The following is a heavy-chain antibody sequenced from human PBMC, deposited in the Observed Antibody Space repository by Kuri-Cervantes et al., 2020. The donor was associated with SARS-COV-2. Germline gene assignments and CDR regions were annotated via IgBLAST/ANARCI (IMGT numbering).Heavy chain of an antibody. V-gene: IGHV1-3*02. CDR3: ARESGSYPENWFDP. CDR1: GYTFTSYA. J-gene: IGHJ5*02. CDR2: SNAGNGNT. D-gene: IGHD1-26*01. Sequence: ASVKVSCKASGYTFTSYAMHWVRQAPGQRLEWMGWSNAGNGNTKYSQEFQGRVTITRDTSASTAYMELSSLRSEDTAVYYCARESGSYPENWFDPWGQGTLVTVSS.